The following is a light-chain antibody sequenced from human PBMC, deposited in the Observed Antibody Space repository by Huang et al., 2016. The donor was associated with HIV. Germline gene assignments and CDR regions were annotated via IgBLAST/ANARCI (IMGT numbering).Light chain of an antibody. CDR2: ATY. V-gene: IGKV1-NL1*01. Sequence: DIQMTQSPSSLSASVGDRVTITCRASQGIGSSLAWYQQKPEKAPRLLLYATYRLESGVPSRFSCSGSGTHYTLTISTLQPEDIASYYCQQYHGIPWTFGQGTKVEIK. CDR3: QQYHGIPWT. J-gene: IGKJ1*01. CDR1: QGIGSS.